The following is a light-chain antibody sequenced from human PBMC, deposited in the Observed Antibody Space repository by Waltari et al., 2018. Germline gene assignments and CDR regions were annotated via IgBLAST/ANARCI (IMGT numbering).Light chain of an antibody. CDR2: AVS. Sequence: QSALTQPPSASGSPGQSVTISCTGTSSAVGGYNCVSWYQQHPGKAPKLMIYAVSKRPSGVPVRFSGSKSGNTAYLTVSGLQAEDEADYYCNSYAGSNSVLFGAGTKLTVL. V-gene: IGLV2-8*01. J-gene: IGLJ2*01. CDR3: NSYAGSNSVL. CDR1: SSAVGGYNC.